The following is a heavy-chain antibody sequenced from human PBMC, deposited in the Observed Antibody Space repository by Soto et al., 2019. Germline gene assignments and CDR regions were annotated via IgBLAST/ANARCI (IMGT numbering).Heavy chain of an antibody. Sequence: PWGSLRLSCAASGFTFSSYGMHWVRQAPGKGLEWVAVISYDGSNKYYADSVKGRFTISRDNSKNTLYLQMNSLRAEDTAVYYCAKDQVGSYPYGMDVWGQGTTVTVSS. CDR1: GFTFSSYG. CDR2: ISYDGSNK. V-gene: IGHV3-30*18. D-gene: IGHD1-26*01. J-gene: IGHJ6*02. CDR3: AKDQVGSYPYGMDV.